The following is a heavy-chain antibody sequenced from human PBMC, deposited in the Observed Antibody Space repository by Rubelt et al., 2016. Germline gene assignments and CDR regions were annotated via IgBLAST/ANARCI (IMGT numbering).Heavy chain of an antibody. CDR1: GFTFSTYT. D-gene: IGHD6-19*01. V-gene: IGHV3-48*02. CDR3: ARVITSSGWYEDY. CDR2: ITSGSAI. J-gene: IGHJ4*02. Sequence: EVQLVESGGGLVQPGGSLRLSCAASGFTFSTYTMNWVRQAPGKGLEWVSSITSGSAIYYADSVKGRFTNSRDNAKNSLYLQKNSLRDEDTAVYYCARVITSSGWYEDYWGQGTLVTVSS.